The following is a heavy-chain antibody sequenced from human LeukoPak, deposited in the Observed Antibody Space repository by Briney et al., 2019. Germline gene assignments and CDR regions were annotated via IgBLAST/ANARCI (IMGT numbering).Heavy chain of an antibody. D-gene: IGHD1-26*01. Sequence: GGSLRPSCAASKFAFSSYAMSWVRQAPGKGLEWVSAISGGGGNTYYADSVKGRFTISRDISKNTLYLQMNSLRAEDTAVYYCGKNRYSGSLSPFDIWGQGTMVTVSS. CDR1: KFAFSSYA. V-gene: IGHV3-23*01. J-gene: IGHJ3*02. CDR2: ISGGGGNT. CDR3: GKNRYSGSLSPFDI.